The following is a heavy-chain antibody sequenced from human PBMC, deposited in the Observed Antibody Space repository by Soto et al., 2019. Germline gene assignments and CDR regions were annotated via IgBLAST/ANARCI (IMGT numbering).Heavy chain of an antibody. V-gene: IGHV3-23*01. D-gene: IGHD3-16*01. Sequence: GVLRLSCAASGFTFSSYAMSWVGQAPGKGLEWVSAISGSGGSTYYADSVKGRFTISRDNSKNTLYLQVHSLTAEDTAVYYCAKDRRAGGNSAFYFDFWGQGAQVTVSS. CDR2: ISGSGGST. J-gene: IGHJ4*02. CDR1: GFTFSSYA. CDR3: AKDRRAGGNSAFYFDF.